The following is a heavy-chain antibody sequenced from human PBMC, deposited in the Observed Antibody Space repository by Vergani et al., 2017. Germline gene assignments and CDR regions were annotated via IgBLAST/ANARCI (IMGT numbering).Heavy chain of an antibody. CDR2: INPSGGST. J-gene: IGHJ4*02. D-gene: IGHD5-24*01. Sequence: QVQLVQSGAEVKKPGASVKVSCKASGYTFTSYYMHWVRQAPGQGLEWMGIINPSGGSTSYAQKLQGSVTMTRDTSTSTVYKELSSLGSEDTAVYYCARDRRRWLQQARAQNHVGFDYWGQGTLVTVSS. CDR3: ARDRRRWLQQARAQNHVGFDY. V-gene: IGHV1-46*01. CDR1: GYTFTSYY.